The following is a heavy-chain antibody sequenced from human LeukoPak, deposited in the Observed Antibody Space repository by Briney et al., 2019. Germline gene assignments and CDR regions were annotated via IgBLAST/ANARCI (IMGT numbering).Heavy chain of an antibody. Sequence: GGSLRLSCAASGFTFSSYSMNWVSQAPGKGLEWVSSISSSSSYIYYADSVKGRFTISRDNAKNSLYLQMNSLRAEDTTVYYCARDLWFGELLVGRKGWFDPWGQGTLVTVSS. CDR1: GFTFSSYS. CDR3: ARDLWFGELLVGRKGWFDP. CDR2: ISSSSSYI. J-gene: IGHJ5*02. V-gene: IGHV3-21*01. D-gene: IGHD3-10*01.